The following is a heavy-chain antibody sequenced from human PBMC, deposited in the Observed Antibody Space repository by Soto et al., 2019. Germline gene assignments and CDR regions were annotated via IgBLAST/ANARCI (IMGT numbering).Heavy chain of an antibody. D-gene: IGHD6-6*01. CDR3: ASRSGYSSSSRGGGYFDY. CDR2: IIPIFGTA. J-gene: IGHJ4*02. V-gene: IGHV1-69*01. Sequence: QVQLVQSGAEVKKPGSSVKVSCKASGGTFSSYAISWVRQAPGQGLEWMGGIIPIFGTANYAQKFQGRVTITADESTSPAYMELGSLRSEDTAVYYCASRSGYSSSSRGGGYFDYWGQGTLVTVSS. CDR1: GGTFSSYA.